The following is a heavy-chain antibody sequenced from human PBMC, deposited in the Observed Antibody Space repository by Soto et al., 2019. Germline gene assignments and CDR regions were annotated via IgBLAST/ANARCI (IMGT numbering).Heavy chain of an antibody. CDR1: GGAINSYY. CDR3: AKNDDHGSSYHGMDV. J-gene: IGHJ6*02. V-gene: IGHV4-59*01. Sequence: SETLSLTCTVSGGAINSYYWNWIRQPPGKGLEWIGYIYYSGSTNYNPSLKSRVTILVDTSKYQFSLKLSSVTAADTAMYYCAKNDDHGSSYHGMDVWGQGTTVTVSS. D-gene: IGHD4-17*01. CDR2: IYYSGST.